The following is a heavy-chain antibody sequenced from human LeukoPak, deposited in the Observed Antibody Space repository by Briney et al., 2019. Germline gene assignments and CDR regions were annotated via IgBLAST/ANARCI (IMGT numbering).Heavy chain of an antibody. V-gene: IGHV3-23*01. D-gene: IGHD4-17*01. CDR1: GFTFSSYA. CDR3: ATLYGGYEGYFDY. J-gene: IGHJ4*02. CDR2: ISGSGGST. Sequence: GGSLRLSCAASGFTFSSYAMSWVRQAPGKGLEWVSAISGSGGSTYYADSVKGRFTISRDNSKNTLYLQMNSLRAEDTAVYYCATLYGGYEGYFDYWGQGTLVTVSS.